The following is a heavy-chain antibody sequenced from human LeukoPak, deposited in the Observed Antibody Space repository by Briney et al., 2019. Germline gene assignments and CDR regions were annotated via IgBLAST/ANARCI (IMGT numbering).Heavy chain of an antibody. Sequence: PGGSLRLSCAASGFTFSSYWMSWVRQAPGKGLEWVSAISGSGGSTYYADSVKGRFTISRDNSKNTLYLQMNSLRAEDTAVYYCAKHYYDSSGYYLEYFQHWGQGTLVTVSS. CDR1: GFTFSSYW. CDR2: ISGSGGST. CDR3: AKHYYDSSGYYLEYFQH. J-gene: IGHJ1*01. V-gene: IGHV3-23*01. D-gene: IGHD3-22*01.